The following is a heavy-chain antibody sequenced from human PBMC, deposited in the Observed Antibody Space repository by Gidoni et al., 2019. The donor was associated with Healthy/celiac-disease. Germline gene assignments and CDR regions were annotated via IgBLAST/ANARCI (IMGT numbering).Heavy chain of an antibody. D-gene: IGHD2-21*02. CDR2: ISGSGGST. Sequence: VSAISGSGGSTYYADSVKGRFTISRDNSKNTLYQQMNSLRAEDTAVYYCAAGGGYCGGDFYSSDYWGQVTRVTVSS. J-gene: IGHJ4*02. V-gene: IGHV3-23*01. CDR3: AAGGGYCGGDFYSSDY.